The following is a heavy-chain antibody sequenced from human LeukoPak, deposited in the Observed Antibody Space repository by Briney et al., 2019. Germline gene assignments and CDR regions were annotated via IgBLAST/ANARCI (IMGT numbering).Heavy chain of an antibody. D-gene: IGHD2-2*01. CDR3: ARGSIYFDY. CDR2: IYYSGST. V-gene: IGHV4-59*01. J-gene: IGHJ4*02. Sequence: SETLSLTCTVSGGSINNFYWSWIRQPPGKGLEWIGYIYYSGSTNYNPSLKSRVTISVDTSKNQFSLKLSSVTAADTAVYYCARGSIYFDYWGQGTLVTVSS. CDR1: GGSINNFY.